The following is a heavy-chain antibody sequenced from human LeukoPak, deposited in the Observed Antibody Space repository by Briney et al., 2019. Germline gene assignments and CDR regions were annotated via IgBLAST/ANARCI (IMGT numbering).Heavy chain of an antibody. CDR1: GGSISSGSYY. Sequence: SQTLSLTCTVSGGSISSGSYYWSWIRQPAGKGLEWIGRIYTSGSTNYNPSLKSRVTISVDTSKNQFSLKLSPVTAADTAVYYCARYYDFWSGPSGFDPWGQGTLVTVSS. D-gene: IGHD3-3*01. J-gene: IGHJ5*02. V-gene: IGHV4-61*02. CDR3: ARYYDFWSGPSGFDP. CDR2: IYTSGST.